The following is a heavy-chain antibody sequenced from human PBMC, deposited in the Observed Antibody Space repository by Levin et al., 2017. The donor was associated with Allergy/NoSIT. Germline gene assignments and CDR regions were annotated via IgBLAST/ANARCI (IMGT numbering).Heavy chain of an antibody. Sequence: LSLTCAASGFTFSSYGMHWVRQAPGKGLEWVAVISYDGSNKYYADSVKGRFTISRDNSKNTLYLQMNSLRAEDTAVYYCAKIGWFGELFWFDPWGQGTLVTVSS. CDR1: GFTFSSYG. CDR3: AKIGWFGELFWFDP. V-gene: IGHV3-30*18. J-gene: IGHJ5*02. CDR2: ISYDGSNK. D-gene: IGHD3-10*01.